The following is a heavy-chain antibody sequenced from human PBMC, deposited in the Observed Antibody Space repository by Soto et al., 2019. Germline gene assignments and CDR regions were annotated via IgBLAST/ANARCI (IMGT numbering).Heavy chain of an antibody. D-gene: IGHD3-3*01. J-gene: IGHJ5*02. Sequence: PVGSLRLSCAASGFDFKNYPMHWVRQVPGKGLEWVAVISFDGRQKYYPDSVKGRFTVSRDNSKNTLYLQMDSLKIEDAGVYYCARDRFGKFIFGEFDPWGQGTLVTVSS. CDR3: ARDRFGKFIFGEFDP. CDR2: ISFDGRQK. CDR1: GFDFKNYP. V-gene: IGHV3-30*04.